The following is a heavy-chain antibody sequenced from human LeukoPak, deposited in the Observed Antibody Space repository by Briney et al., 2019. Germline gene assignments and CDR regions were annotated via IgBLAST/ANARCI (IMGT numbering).Heavy chain of an antibody. CDR2: IKQDGSEE. Sequence: GGSLRLSCAASGFTFSDYWMSWVRQAPGKGPEWVATIKQDGSEEHYVDSVKGRFTVSRDNARNSLFLQMNSLRVEDTAVYYCTTYKNWVAGDVWGQGTTVSVSS. D-gene: IGHD7-27*01. V-gene: IGHV3-7*01. CDR3: TTYKNWVAGDV. J-gene: IGHJ6*02. CDR1: GFTFSDYW.